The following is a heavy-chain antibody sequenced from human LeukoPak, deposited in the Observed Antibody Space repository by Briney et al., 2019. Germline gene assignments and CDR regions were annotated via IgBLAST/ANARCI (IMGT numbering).Heavy chain of an antibody. J-gene: IGHJ3*02. Sequence: GGSLKISCKGSGYSFTSYWIGWVRQMPGKGLEWMGIIYPGDSDTRYSPSFQGQVTISADKSISTAYLQWSSLKASDTAMYYCARQKGAYYYDSSGYGAFDIWGQGTMVTVSS. CDR1: GYSFTSYW. D-gene: IGHD3-22*01. CDR2: IYPGDSDT. V-gene: IGHV5-51*01. CDR3: ARQKGAYYYDSSGYGAFDI.